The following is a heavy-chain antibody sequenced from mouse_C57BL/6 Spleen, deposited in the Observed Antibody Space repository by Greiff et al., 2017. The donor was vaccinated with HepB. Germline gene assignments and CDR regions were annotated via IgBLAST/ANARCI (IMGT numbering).Heavy chain of an antibody. V-gene: IGHV1-18*01. CDR2: INPNNGGT. Sequence: EVQLQESGPELVKPGASVKIPCKASGYTFTDYNMDWVKQSHGKSLEWIGDINPNNGGTIYNQKFKGKATLTVDKSSSTAYMELRSLTTEDTAVYYCARGLYYGSSSFDNWGQGTTLTVSS. CDR3: ARGLYYGSSSFDN. D-gene: IGHD1-1*01. CDR1: GYTFTDYN. J-gene: IGHJ2*01.